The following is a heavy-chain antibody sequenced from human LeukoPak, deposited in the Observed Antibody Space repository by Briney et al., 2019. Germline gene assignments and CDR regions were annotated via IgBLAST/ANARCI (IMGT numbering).Heavy chain of an antibody. Sequence: SETLSLTCAVYGGSFSGYYWSWIRQPPGKGLEWIGEINHSGSTNYNPPLKSRVTISVDTSKNQFSLKLSSVTAADTAVYYCARALGYYYDSSGYSYWGQGTLVTVSS. CDR2: INHSGST. CDR1: GGSFSGYY. D-gene: IGHD3-22*01. V-gene: IGHV4-34*01. J-gene: IGHJ4*02. CDR3: ARALGYYYDSSGYSY.